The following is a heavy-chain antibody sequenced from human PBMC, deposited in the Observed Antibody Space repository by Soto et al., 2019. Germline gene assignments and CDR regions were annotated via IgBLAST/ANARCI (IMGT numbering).Heavy chain of an antibody. D-gene: IGHD1-1*01. V-gene: IGHV4-59*01. CDR2: IYYSGSS. Sequence: SETLSLTCTVSGGSISSYYWNWIRQPPGKGLEWIGDIYYSGSSTYNPSLKSRVTISVYMSRNQFSLRLSSVTAADTAVYYCAGLQINYYYMDVWGKGTTVTVSS. CDR1: GGSISSYY. J-gene: IGHJ6*03. CDR3: AGLQINYYYMDV.